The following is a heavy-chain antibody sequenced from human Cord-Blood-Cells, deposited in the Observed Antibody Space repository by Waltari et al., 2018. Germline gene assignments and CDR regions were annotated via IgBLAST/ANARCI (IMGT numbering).Heavy chain of an antibody. CDR2: ISYDGSNK. D-gene: IGHD3-3*01. CDR3: AKDRPHYDFWSGYYENWFDP. V-gene: IGHV3-30*18. CDR1: GFTFSSYG. Sequence: QVQLVESGGGVVQPGRSLRLSCAASGFTFSSYGMHWVRQAPGKGLEWVAVISYDGSNKYYADSVKGRFTISRDNSKNTLYLQMNSLRAEDTAVYYCAKDRPHYDFWSGYYENWFDPWGQGTLVTVSS. J-gene: IGHJ5*02.